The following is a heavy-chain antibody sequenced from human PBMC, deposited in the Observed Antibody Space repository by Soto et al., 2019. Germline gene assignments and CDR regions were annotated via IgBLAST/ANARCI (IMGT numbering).Heavy chain of an antibody. Sequence: ASVKVSCKASGNTFTNFGVTWVRQAPGQGLEWMGWISAYTDDPNYAQKFQGRVTMTIDTSTSTAYLDLRSLTSDDTAVYYCARVITGAEAWFDPWGQGTLGTVSS. D-gene: IGHD1-20*01. CDR1: GNTFTNFG. J-gene: IGHJ5*02. CDR2: ISAYTDDP. CDR3: ARVITGAEAWFDP. V-gene: IGHV1-18*01.